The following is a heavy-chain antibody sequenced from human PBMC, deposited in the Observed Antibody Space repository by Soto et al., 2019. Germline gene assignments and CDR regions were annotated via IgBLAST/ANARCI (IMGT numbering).Heavy chain of an antibody. CDR3: ARDYGYIPAAILSS. Sequence: ASVNVSCNASAYTFTSYSMHWVRQAPGQRLEWMGWINAGNGNTKYSQKFQGRVTITRDTSASTAYMELSSLRSEDTAVYYCARDYGYIPAAILSSWGQGTLVTVSS. V-gene: IGHV1-3*01. D-gene: IGHD2-2*01. CDR1: AYTFTSYS. J-gene: IGHJ5*02. CDR2: INAGNGNT.